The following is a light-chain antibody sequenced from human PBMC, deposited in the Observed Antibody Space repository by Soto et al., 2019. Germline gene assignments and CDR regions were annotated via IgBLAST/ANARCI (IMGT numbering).Light chain of an antibody. CDR3: SSYTSTNTGV. J-gene: IGLJ2*01. Sequence: QSALTQPASVSGSPGQSITISCTGTSSDVGAYDYVSWYQQHPGKAPKLMIYDVSNRPSGVSNRFSGSKSANTASLTISGLQADDEADYYCSSYTSTNTGVFGGGTQLTVL. V-gene: IGLV2-14*03. CDR1: SSDVGAYDY. CDR2: DVS.